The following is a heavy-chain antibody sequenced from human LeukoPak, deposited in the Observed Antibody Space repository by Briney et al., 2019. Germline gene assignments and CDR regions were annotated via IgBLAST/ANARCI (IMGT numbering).Heavy chain of an antibody. D-gene: IGHD6-19*01. CDR3: AGDSSGWSNAFDI. CDR2: IYYSGST. Sequence: SQTLSLTCTVSGGSISSGGYYWSWIRQHPGKGLEWIGYIYYSGSTYYNPSLKSRVTISVDTSKNQFSLKLSSVTAADTAVYYCAGDSSGWSNAFDIWGQGTMVTVSS. CDR1: GGSISSGGYY. J-gene: IGHJ3*02. V-gene: IGHV4-31*03.